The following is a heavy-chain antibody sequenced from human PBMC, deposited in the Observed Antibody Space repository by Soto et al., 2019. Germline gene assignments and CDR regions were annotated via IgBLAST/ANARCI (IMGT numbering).Heavy chain of an antibody. D-gene: IGHD2-15*01. J-gene: IGHJ3*02. Sequence: SETLSLTCTVSGGSISSYYWSWIRQPPGKGLEWIGYIYYSGSTNYNPSLKSRVTISVDTSKNQFSLKLSSVTAADTAVYYCARSLGYCSGGSCNTRGPVDAFDIWGQGTMVTVSS. CDR3: ARSLGYCSGGSCNTRGPVDAFDI. CDR2: IYYSGST. V-gene: IGHV4-59*01. CDR1: GGSISSYY.